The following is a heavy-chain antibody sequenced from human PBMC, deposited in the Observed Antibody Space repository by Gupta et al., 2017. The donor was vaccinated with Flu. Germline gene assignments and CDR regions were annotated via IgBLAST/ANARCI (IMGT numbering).Heavy chain of an antibody. V-gene: IGHV4-59*11. D-gene: IGHD6-19*01. Sequence: QVQLQESGPGLVKPSETLSLTCTVSGGSTSSHYWSWIRQSPGKGLEWIGYIYYSGGTNYNPSLKSRVTMSIDTPKNQFSLKLRSVTAADTAVYYCARGSIAVAGAGPWFFDYWGQGTLVTVSS. J-gene: IGHJ4*02. CDR3: ARGSIAVAGAGPWFFDY. CDR1: GGSTSSHY. CDR2: IYYSGGT.